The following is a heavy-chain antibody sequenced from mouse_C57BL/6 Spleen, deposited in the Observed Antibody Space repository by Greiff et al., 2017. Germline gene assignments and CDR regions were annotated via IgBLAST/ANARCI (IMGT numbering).Heavy chain of an antibody. CDR2: IDPEDGDT. Sequence: EVQLQQSGAELVRPGASVKLSCTASGFNIKDYYMHWVKQRPEQGLEWIGRIDPEDGDTEYAPKFQGKATMTADPSSNTAYLQLSSLTSEDTAVYYCTTLYDGSSYGYFDVWGTGTTVTVSS. CDR1: GFNIKDYY. J-gene: IGHJ1*03. CDR3: TTLYDGSSYGYFDV. V-gene: IGHV14-1*01. D-gene: IGHD1-1*01.